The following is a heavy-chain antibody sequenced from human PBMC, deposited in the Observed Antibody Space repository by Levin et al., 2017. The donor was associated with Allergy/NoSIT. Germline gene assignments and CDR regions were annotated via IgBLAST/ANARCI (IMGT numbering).Heavy chain of an antibody. V-gene: IGHV3-15*01. CDR2: IKSKTDGGTT. CDR1: GFTFSNAW. Sequence: GGSLRLSCAASGFTFSNAWMSWVRQAPGKGLEWVGRIKSKTDGGTTDYAAPVKGRFTISRDDSKNTLYLQMNSLKTEDTAVYYCKGDIVVVPAAIGWFDPWGQGTLVTVSS. CDR3: KGDIVVVPAAIGWFDP. J-gene: IGHJ5*02. D-gene: IGHD2-2*01.